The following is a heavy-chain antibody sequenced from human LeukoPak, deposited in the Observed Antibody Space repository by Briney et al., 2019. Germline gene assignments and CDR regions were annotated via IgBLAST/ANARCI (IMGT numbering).Heavy chain of an antibody. Sequence: QPGGSLRLSCAASGFTFSSYAMSWVRQAPGKGLEWVSTIYTGGSTYYADSVKDRFTISRDNSKNTLYLQMNSLRAEDTAVYYCARGLGSGYYNDWGQGTLVTVSS. V-gene: IGHV3-66*01. CDR1: GFTFSSYA. CDR3: ARGLGSGYYND. CDR2: IYTGGST. D-gene: IGHD3-22*01. J-gene: IGHJ4*02.